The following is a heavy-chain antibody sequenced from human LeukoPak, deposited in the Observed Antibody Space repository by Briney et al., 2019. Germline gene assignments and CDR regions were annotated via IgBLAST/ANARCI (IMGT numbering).Heavy chain of an antibody. Sequence: GGSLRLSCAASGFTFSDHYMDWVRQAPGKGLEWVGRTRNKANSYTTEYAASVKGRFTISRDDSKNSLYLQMNSLKTEDTAVYYCARGQWLVPEAFDIWGQGTMVTVSS. V-gene: IGHV3-72*01. CDR3: ARGQWLVPEAFDI. CDR1: GFTFSDHY. J-gene: IGHJ3*02. CDR2: TRNKANSYTT. D-gene: IGHD6-19*01.